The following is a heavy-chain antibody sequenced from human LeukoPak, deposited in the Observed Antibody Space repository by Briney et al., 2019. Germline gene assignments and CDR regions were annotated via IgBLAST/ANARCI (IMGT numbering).Heavy chain of an antibody. V-gene: IGHV3-43*01. J-gene: IGHJ5*02. CDR1: GFTFDDYT. Sequence: GGSLRLSCAAPGFTFDDYTMHWVRQAPGKGLEWVSLISWDGGSTYYADSVKGRFTISRDNSKNSLYLQMNSLRTEDTALYYCAKDPVLRFLGINWFDPWGQGTLVTVSS. CDR3: AKDPVLRFLGINWFDP. CDR2: ISWDGGST. D-gene: IGHD3-3*01.